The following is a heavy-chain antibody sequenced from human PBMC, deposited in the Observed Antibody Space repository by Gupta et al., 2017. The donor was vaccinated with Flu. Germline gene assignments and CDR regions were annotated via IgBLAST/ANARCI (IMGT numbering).Heavy chain of an antibody. CDR2: IYYSGST. J-gene: IGHJ4*02. D-gene: IGHD3-10*01. CDR1: GGSISSYY. V-gene: IGHV4-59*01. CDR3: AGWFGGDPDGELLLQFDY. Sequence: QVQLQESGPGLVKPSETLSLTCTVSGGSISSYYWSWIRQPPGKGLEWIGYIYYSGSTNYNPSLKSRVTISVDTSKNQFSLKLSSVTAADTAVYYCAGWFGGDPDGELLLQFDYWGQGTLVTVSS.